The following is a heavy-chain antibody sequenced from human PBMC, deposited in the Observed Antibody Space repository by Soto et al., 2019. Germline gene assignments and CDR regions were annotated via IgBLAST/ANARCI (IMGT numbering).Heavy chain of an antibody. Sequence: PGGSLRLSWAASGFTFSDNYMTWIRQAPGKGLEWVSYISSSGTTIYYADSVKGRFTISRDNSKNTQYLQMNSLRAEDTAVYYCARDWRDYYDTSGILSGGFQHWGQGTLVTVPS. CDR3: ARDWRDYYDTSGILSGGFQH. CDR1: GFTFSDNY. J-gene: IGHJ1*01. V-gene: IGHV3-11*04. CDR2: ISSSGTTI. D-gene: IGHD3-22*01.